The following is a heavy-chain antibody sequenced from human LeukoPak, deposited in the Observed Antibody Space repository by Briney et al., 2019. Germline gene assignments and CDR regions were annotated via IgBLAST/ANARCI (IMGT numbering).Heavy chain of an antibody. CDR3: ARRRIAAAGNVYYMDV. CDR1: GYRFTSYW. D-gene: IGHD6-13*01. Sequence: GESLKISCKCSGYRFTSYWIGWARQMPGKGLEWMGIINSGDSHTKYSPALQGHVTISADKSISTAYLHWSSLKASDSAMYYCARRRIAAAGNVYYMDVWGEGTTVTVFS. V-gene: IGHV5-51*01. CDR2: INSGDSHT. J-gene: IGHJ6*03.